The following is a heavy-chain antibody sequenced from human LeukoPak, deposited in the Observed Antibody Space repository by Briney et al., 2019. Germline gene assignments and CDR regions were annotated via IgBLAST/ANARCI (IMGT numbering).Heavy chain of an antibody. CDR3: ARVSYEDYYLFDY. CDR2: IYYSGST. D-gene: IGHD3-22*01. J-gene: IGHJ4*02. Sequence: SETLSLTCTVSGGSIRSSYYYWGWIRQPPGKGLEWIGYIYYSGSTYYNPSLKSRVTISVDTSKNQFSLKLSSVTAADTAVYYCARVSYEDYYLFDYWGQGTLVTVSS. V-gene: IGHV4-31*03. CDR1: GGSIRSSYYY.